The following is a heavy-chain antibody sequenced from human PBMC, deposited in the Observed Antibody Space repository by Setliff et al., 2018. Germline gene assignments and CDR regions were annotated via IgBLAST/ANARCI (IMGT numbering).Heavy chain of an antibody. D-gene: IGHD2-15*01. CDR2: INAGNGNT. J-gene: IGHJ4*02. CDR3: ARSGGSNWQTKLDY. CDR1: GYTFTSYA. V-gene: IGHV1-3*03. Sequence: SVKVSCKASGYTFTSYAIHWVRQAPGQRLEWMGWINAGNGNTKYSQEFQDRVTITRDTSASIAFMELSSLRSEDMAVYYCARSGGSNWQTKLDYWGQGTLVTVSS.